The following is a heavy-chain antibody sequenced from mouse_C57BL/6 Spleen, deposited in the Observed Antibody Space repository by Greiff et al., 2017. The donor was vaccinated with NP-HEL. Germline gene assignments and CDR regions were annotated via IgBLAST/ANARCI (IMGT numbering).Heavy chain of an antibody. J-gene: IGHJ1*03. CDR1: GYTFTEYT. Sequence: VKLMESGAELVKPGASVKLSCKASGYTFTEYTIHWVKQRSGQGLEWIGWFYPGSGSIKYNEKFKDKATLSADKSSSTVYMELSRLTSEDSAVYFCARHHYDGYPWYFDVWGTGTTVTVSS. CDR3: ARHHYDGYPWYFDV. D-gene: IGHD2-3*01. V-gene: IGHV1-62-2*01. CDR2: FYPGSGSI.